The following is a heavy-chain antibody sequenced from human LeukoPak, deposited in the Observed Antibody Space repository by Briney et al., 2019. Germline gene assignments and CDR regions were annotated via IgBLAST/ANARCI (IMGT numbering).Heavy chain of an antibody. CDR2: INPNSGGT. J-gene: IGHJ4*02. D-gene: IGHD3-10*01. CDR3: ARVDSITMVRGVTPFDY. V-gene: IGHV1-2*02. Sequence: ASVKVSCKASGYTFTGYYMHWVQQAPGQGLEWMGWINPNSGGTNYAQKFQGRVTMTRDTSISTAYMELSRLRSDDTAVYYCARVDSITMVRGVTPFDYWGQGTLVTVSS. CDR1: GYTFTGYY.